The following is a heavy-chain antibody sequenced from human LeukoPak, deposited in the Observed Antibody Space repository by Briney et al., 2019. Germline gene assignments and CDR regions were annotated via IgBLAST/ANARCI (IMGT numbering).Heavy chain of an antibody. CDR2: INPNSGGT. Sequence: ASAKVSCKASGYTLTDYYMHWVRQAPGQGLEWMGRINPNSGGTNYAQKFQGRVTMTTDTSTSTAYMELRSLRSDDTAVYYCARDYWGLGAFDIWGQGTMVTVSS. V-gene: IGHV1-2*06. CDR1: GYTLTDYY. J-gene: IGHJ3*02. D-gene: IGHD7-27*01. CDR3: ARDYWGLGAFDI.